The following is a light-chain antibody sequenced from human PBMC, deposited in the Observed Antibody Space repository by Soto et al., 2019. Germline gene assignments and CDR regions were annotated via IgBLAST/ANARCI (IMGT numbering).Light chain of an antibody. J-gene: IGLJ1*01. CDR1: SSDVGSYNR. CDR2: EVS. CDR3: NSYTSSSTDV. Sequence: QSALTQPPSVSGSPGQSVTISCTGTSSDVGSYNRVSWYQQPPGTAPKLMIYEVSNRPSGVPDRFSGSKSGNTASLTISGRQAEDEADYYCNSYTSSSTDVFGTGTKVTVL. V-gene: IGLV2-18*02.